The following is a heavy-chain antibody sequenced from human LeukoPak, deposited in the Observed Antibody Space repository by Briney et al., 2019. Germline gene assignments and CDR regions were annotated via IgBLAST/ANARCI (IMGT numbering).Heavy chain of an antibody. CDR1: GYTFTSYG. V-gene: IGHV1-18*01. J-gene: IGHJ3*02. D-gene: IGHD3-10*01. CDR3: ARGGALWFGIAQPDAFDI. Sequence: ASVKVSCKASGYTFTSYGISWVRQAPGQGLEWMGWISAYNGNTNYAQKLQGRVTMTTDTSTSTAYMELSSLRSEDTAVYYCARGGALWFGIAQPDAFDIWGQGTMVTVSS. CDR2: ISAYNGNT.